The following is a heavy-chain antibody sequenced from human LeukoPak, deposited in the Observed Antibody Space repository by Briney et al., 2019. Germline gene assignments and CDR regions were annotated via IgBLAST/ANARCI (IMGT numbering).Heavy chain of an antibody. D-gene: IGHD6-19*01. V-gene: IGHV1-8*03. CDR2: MNPNSGNT. CDR3: AREISSSGPYYFDY. Sequence: ASVKVSCKASGYTFTSYDINWVRQATGQGLEWMGWMNPNSGNTGYAQKFQGRVTITRNTSISTAYMELSSLRSEDTAVYYCAREISSSGPYYFDYRGQGTLVTVSS. J-gene: IGHJ4*02. CDR1: GYTFTSYD.